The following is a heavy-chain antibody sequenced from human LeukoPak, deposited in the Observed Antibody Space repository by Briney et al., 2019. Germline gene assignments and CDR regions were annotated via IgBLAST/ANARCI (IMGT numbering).Heavy chain of an antibody. V-gene: IGHV4-39*01. CDR1: GGSISSSSYY. J-gene: IGHJ6*03. Sequence: SETLSLTCTVSGGSISSSSYYWGWIRQPPGKGLEWIGSICYSGSTYYNPSLKSRVTISVDTSKNQFSLKLSPVTAADTAVYYCARLPNYYYYYYMDVWGKGTTVTVSS. CDR2: ICYSGST. CDR3: ARLPNYYYYYYMDV.